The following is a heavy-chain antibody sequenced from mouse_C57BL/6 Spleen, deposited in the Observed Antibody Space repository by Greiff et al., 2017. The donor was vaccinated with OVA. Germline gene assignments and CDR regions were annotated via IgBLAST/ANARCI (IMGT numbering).Heavy chain of an antibody. CDR2: FYPGGGCI. CDR1: GYTFTEYT. Sequence: VKLQESGAELVKPGASVKLSCKASGYTFTEYTMHWVQQRSGQGLEWIGWFYPGGGCINYNEKFKDKATLTADKSSSTVYMELSRLTSEDSAVYYCARHEGGTYFDYWGQGTTLTVSS. J-gene: IGHJ2*01. CDR3: ARHEGGTYFDY. V-gene: IGHV1-62-2*01.